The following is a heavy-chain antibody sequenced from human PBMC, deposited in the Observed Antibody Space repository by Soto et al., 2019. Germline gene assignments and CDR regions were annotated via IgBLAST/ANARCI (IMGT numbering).Heavy chain of an antibody. CDR3: ARSRGGYLGY. Sequence: PSETLSLTCTVSGGPISSSSYFWGWIRQPPGKGLEWIGSMYYSGGTYYNPSLKSRVTISVDTSKNQFSLKLSSVTAADTAVYYCARSRGGYLGYRAKRTPVTVSS. CDR2: MYYSGGT. D-gene: IGHD3-22*01. CDR1: GGPISSSSYF. J-gene: IGHJ4*02. V-gene: IGHV4-39*01.